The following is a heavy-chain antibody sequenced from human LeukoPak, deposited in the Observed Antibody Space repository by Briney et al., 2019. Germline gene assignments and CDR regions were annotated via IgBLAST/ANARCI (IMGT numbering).Heavy chain of an antibody. Sequence: GGSLRLSCAASGFIFSGSAIHWVRQASGKGLEWVGRIGGKPNTYATVYAASVKGRFTISRDDSKNTTYLQMNSLKTEDTAVYNCTRLWHYYDSSGYYYSDHWGQGTLVTVSS. CDR1: GFIFSGSA. CDR2: IGGKPNTYAT. CDR3: TRLWHYYDSSGYYYSDH. V-gene: IGHV3-73*01. J-gene: IGHJ4*02. D-gene: IGHD3-22*01.